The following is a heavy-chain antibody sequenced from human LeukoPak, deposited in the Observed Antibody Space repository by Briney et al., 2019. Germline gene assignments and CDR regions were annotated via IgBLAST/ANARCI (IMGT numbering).Heavy chain of an antibody. Sequence: SETLSLTCAVYGGSFSGYSWTWIRQPPGKGLEWIGEIDRSGSTNYNPSLKSRVTISVDTSKNQFSLKLSSVTAADTAVYYCARVSGAAAAPYYFDYWGQGTLVTVSS. CDR2: IDRSGST. V-gene: IGHV4-34*01. D-gene: IGHD6-13*01. CDR3: ARVSGAAAAPYYFDY. CDR1: GGSFSGYS. J-gene: IGHJ4*02.